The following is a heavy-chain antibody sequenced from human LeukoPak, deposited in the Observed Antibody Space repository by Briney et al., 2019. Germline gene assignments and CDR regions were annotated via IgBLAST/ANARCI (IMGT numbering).Heavy chain of an antibody. CDR2: ISPSGTYI. Sequence: GGSPRLSCAASGLTFSDFTMNWVRQAPGKGLEWVSSISPSGTYISYMDSLKGRFTISRDNAKSSLYLQMNNLRVEDTGLYYCARDREGSGRFGTDVWGQGTTVTVSS. CDR3: ARDREGSGRFGTDV. CDR1: GLTFSDFT. V-gene: IGHV3-21*06. J-gene: IGHJ6*02. D-gene: IGHD3-16*01.